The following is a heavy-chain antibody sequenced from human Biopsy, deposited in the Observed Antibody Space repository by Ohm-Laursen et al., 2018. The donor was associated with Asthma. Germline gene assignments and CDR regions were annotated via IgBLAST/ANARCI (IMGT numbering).Heavy chain of an antibody. J-gene: IGHJ4*01. CDR3: AKSADYYDSTDYLDF. Sequence: SLRLSCAASGFSFVDFAMHWARQVPGKGLEWVSSISWTSGNIDYAVSVKGRFTISRDNAKNSLYLQMQSLRLEDTALYYCAKSADYYDSTDYLDFWGRGTLVTVSS. CDR1: GFSFVDFA. V-gene: IGHV3-9*01. CDR2: ISWTSGNI. D-gene: IGHD3-22*01.